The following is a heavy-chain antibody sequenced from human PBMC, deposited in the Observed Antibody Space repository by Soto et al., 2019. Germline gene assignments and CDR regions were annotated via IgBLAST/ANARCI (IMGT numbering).Heavy chain of an antibody. Sequence: PSETLSLTCAVPGGSISSGGYSWSWIRQPPGKGLEWIGYIYHSGSTYYNPSLKSRVTISVDRSKNQFSLKLSSVTAADTAVYYCARAMTTVTTIDYWGQGTLVTVSS. D-gene: IGHD4-17*01. J-gene: IGHJ4*02. CDR2: IYHSGST. CDR3: ARAMTTVTTIDY. CDR1: GGSISSGGYS. V-gene: IGHV4-30-2*01.